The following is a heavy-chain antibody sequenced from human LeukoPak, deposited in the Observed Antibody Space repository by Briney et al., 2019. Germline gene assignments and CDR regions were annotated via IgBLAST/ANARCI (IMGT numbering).Heavy chain of an antibody. CDR2: IYSSGST. J-gene: IGHJ4*02. Sequence: SETLTLTCTVSGGTISSYHLNWIRQPAGKGLEWIGRIYSSGSTNYNPSLKSRVTISVDRSKNQFSLKLSSVTAADTAVYYCARDVVSGSFDYWGRGTLVTVSS. D-gene: IGHD6-19*01. CDR1: GGTISSYH. V-gene: IGHV4-4*07. CDR3: ARDVVSGSFDY.